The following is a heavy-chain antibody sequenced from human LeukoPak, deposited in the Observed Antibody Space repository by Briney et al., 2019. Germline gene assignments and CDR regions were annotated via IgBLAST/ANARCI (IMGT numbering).Heavy chain of an antibody. CDR2: INPNSGGT. V-gene: IGHV1-2*06. J-gene: IGHJ3*02. Sequence: ASVKVSCRTSGYTFTAYYIHWVRQAPGQGLEWMGRINPNSGGTDSAQKFQGRVTMTRDTSMNTAYMELSRLRSDDTAVYYCARDLSGISSATDAFDMWGQGTMLTVSS. D-gene: IGHD1-14*01. CDR3: ARDLSGISSATDAFDM. CDR1: GYTFTAYY.